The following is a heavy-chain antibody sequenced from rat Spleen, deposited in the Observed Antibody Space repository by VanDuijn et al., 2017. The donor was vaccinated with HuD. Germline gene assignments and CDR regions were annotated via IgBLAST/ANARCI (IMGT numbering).Heavy chain of an antibody. D-gene: IGHD1-2*01. Sequence: EVQLVESGGGLVQPGRSRKLSCAASGFTFSDYNMAWVRQAPKKGLEWVATINYDGSTVHYRDSVKGRFTISRDTAQNILYLQLNSLQTEDTATYSCARGDYSSPRGGYWGQGVMVTVSS. CDR1: GFTFSDYN. CDR3: ARGDYSSPRGGY. J-gene: IGHJ2*01. CDR2: INYDGSTV. V-gene: IGHV5-7*01.